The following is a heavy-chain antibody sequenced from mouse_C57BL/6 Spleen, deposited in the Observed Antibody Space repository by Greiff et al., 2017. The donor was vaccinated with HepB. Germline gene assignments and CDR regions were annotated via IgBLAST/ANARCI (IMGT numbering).Heavy chain of an antibody. V-gene: IGHV1-58*01. Sequence: VQLLQSGAELVRPGSSVKMSCKTSGYTFTSYGINWVKQRPGQGLEWIGYIYIGNGYTEYNEKFKGKATLTSDTSSITSYMQLSSLTSEDSAIYFCARGPGSSYVHAMDYWGPGTSVTVAS. CDR1: GYTFTSYG. J-gene: IGHJ4*01. D-gene: IGHD1-1*01. CDR3: ARGPGSSYVHAMDY. CDR2: IYIGNGYT.